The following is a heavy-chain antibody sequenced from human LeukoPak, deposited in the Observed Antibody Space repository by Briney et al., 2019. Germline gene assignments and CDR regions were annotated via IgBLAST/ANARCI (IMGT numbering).Heavy chain of an antibody. D-gene: IGHD5-12*01. V-gene: IGHV1-18*01. Sequence: ASVKVSCKASGYTFTSYAFSWVRQAPGQGLEWMGWISAYNGNTNYAQKLQDRVTMTTDTSTSTAYMELRSLRSDDTALYYCVISFPGYTSSPNWFDPWGQGTLATVSS. CDR2: ISAYNGNT. J-gene: IGHJ5*02. CDR1: GYTFTSYA. CDR3: VISFPGYTSSPNWFDP.